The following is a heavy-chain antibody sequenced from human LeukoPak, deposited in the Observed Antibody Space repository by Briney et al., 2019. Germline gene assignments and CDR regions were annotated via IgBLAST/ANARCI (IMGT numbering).Heavy chain of an antibody. CDR2: INHSGST. J-gene: IGHJ5*02. V-gene: IGHV4-34*01. CDR3: ARGPPRITGTTRWFDP. D-gene: IGHD1-7*01. CDR1: DGSFNGFY. Sequence: PSETLSLTCAVYDGSFNGFYWSWIRQPPGKGLEWIGEINHSGSTNYNPSLKSRVTISVDTSKNQFSLKLSSVTAADTAVYYCARGPPRITGTTRWFDPWGQGTLVTASS.